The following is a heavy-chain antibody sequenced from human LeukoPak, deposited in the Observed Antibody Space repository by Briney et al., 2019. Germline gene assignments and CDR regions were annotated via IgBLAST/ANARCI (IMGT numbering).Heavy chain of an antibody. J-gene: IGHJ4*02. CDR3: AREVYSSGWYTSNYFDY. V-gene: IGHV1-18*01. Sequence: RASVKVSCKASGYTFTSYGISWVRQAPGQGLEWMGWISAYNGNTNYAQKLQGRVTMTTDTSTSTAYMELRSLRSDDTAVYYCAREVYSSGWYTSNYFDYWGQGTLVTVSS. CDR2: ISAYNGNT. CDR1: GYTFTSYG. D-gene: IGHD6-19*01.